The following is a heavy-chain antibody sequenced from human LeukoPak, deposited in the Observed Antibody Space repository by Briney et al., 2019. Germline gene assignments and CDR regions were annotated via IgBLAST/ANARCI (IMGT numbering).Heavy chain of an antibody. D-gene: IGHD2-21*02. CDR1: GFTVSSNY. V-gene: IGHV3-66*01. Sequence: GGSLRLSCAASGFTVSSNYMSWVRQAPGKGLEWVSVIYSGGSTYYADSVKGRFTISRDNSKNTLYLQMNSLRAEDTAVYYCAREGIVVVTATPYYYYYGMDVWGQGTTVTVSS. CDR3: AREGIVVVTATPYYYYYGMDV. CDR2: IYSGGST. J-gene: IGHJ6*02.